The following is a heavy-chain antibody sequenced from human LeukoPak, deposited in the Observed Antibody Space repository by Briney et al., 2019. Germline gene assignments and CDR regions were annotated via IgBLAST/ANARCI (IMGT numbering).Heavy chain of an antibody. Sequence: GGSLRLSCAASGFTFSSYSMNWVRQAPGKGLEWVSSISSSSSYIYYADSVKGRFTISRDNAKNSLCLQMNSLRAEDTAVYYCARGSTIFGVVSPTRDVWGKGTTVTVSS. CDR2: ISSSSSYI. CDR3: ARGSTIFGVVSPTRDV. J-gene: IGHJ6*04. V-gene: IGHV3-21*01. D-gene: IGHD3-3*01. CDR1: GFTFSSYS.